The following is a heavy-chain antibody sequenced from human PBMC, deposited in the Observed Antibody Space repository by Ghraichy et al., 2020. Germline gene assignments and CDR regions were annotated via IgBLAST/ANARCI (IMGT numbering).Heavy chain of an antibody. V-gene: IGHV3-11*06. Sequence: GGSLRLSCAVSGFTFSDYYMSWIRQAPGKGLEWVSYISSSSSYTNYADSVKGRFTISRDNAKNSLYLQMNSLRAEDTAVYYCARDMFRGVDPWGQGTLVTVSS. D-gene: IGHD3-10*01. J-gene: IGHJ5*02. CDR3: ARDMFRGVDP. CDR1: GFTFSDYY. CDR2: ISSSSSYT.